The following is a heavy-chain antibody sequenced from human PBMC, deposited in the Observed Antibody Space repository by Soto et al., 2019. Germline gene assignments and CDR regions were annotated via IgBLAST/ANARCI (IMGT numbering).Heavy chain of an antibody. D-gene: IGHD2-2*01. V-gene: IGHV4-59*08. CDR3: ERHRAYCSSTRCPGYMDC. J-gene: IGHJ6*04. CDR2: IYYSGST. CDR1: GGSISSYY. Sequence: SETLSLTCTVSGGSISSYYWSWIRQPPGKGLEWIGYIYYSGSTNYNPSLKRRVTISVDTSKNQFSLKLSSVTAADTAVYYCERHRAYCSSTRCPGYMDCSGKGIIVTVSS.